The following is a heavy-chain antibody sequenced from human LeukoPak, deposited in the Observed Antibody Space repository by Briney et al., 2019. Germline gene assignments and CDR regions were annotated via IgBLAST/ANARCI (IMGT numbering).Heavy chain of an antibody. J-gene: IGHJ6*02. V-gene: IGHV1-69*13. CDR2: IIPIFGTA. D-gene: IGHD2-2*01. CDR1: GGTFSSYA. Sequence: ASVNVSCKASGGTFSSYAISWVRQAPGQGLEWMGGIIPIFGTANYAQKFQGRVTITADESTSTAYMELSSLRSEDTAVYYCATTSTGCSSTSCYLTRYYGMDVWGQGTTVTVSS. CDR3: ATTSTGCSSTSCYLTRYYGMDV.